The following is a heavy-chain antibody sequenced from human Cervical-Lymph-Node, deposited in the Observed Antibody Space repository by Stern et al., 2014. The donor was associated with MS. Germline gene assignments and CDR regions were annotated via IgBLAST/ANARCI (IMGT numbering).Heavy chain of an antibody. Sequence: EVQLVEYGGGLVQPGGSLRLSCAASGFTFSSYSMNWVRQAPGKGLEWVSYISSISSPIYSADSVKGRFTISRDNAKNSLYLQMNSLRAEDTAVYYCARDRDYATYDAFDIWGQGTMVTVSS. CDR1: GFTFSSYS. V-gene: IGHV3-48*01. D-gene: IGHD4-17*01. J-gene: IGHJ3*02. CDR2: ISSISSPI. CDR3: ARDRDYATYDAFDI.